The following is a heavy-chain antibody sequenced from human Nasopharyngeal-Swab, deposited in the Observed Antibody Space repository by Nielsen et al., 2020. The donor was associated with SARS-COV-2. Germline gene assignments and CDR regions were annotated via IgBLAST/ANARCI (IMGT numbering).Heavy chain of an antibody. CDR3: AKELGATGSRAHDAFDI. CDR2: IGDSGTAT. J-gene: IGHJ3*02. CDR1: GFTFDTFA. V-gene: IGHV3-23*01. Sequence: GGSLSLSCAAAGFTFDTFALSWVRQAPGKGLEWVSVIGDSGTATYYAGSVNGRFATSSDNSQNTLYLQMNSLRADDTAVYYCAKELGATGSRAHDAFDIWGQGTMVTVSS. D-gene: IGHD1-26*01.